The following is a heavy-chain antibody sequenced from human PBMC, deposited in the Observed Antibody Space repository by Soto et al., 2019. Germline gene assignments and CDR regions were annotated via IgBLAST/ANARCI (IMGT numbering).Heavy chain of an antibody. D-gene: IGHD3-10*01. J-gene: IGHJ5*02. CDR2: IYYSGST. Sequence: QVQLQESGPGLVKPSQTLSLTCTVSGGSISSGGYYWSWIRQHPGKGLEWIGYIYYSGSTYCNPSLKSRVTISVDTSKNQFSLKLSSVTAADTAVYYCARDDYGSGSYRIGENWFDPWGQGTLVTVSS. CDR1: GGSISSGGYY. V-gene: IGHV4-31*03. CDR3: ARDDYGSGSYRIGENWFDP.